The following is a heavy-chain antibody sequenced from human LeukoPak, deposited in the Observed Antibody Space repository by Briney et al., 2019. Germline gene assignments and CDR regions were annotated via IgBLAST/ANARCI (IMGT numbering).Heavy chain of an antibody. D-gene: IGHD4-11*01. J-gene: IGHJ3*01. V-gene: IGHV4-59*08. Sequence: SETLSLTCTVSGGSISSYYWSWIRQPPGKGLEWIGYIYYSGSTNYNPSLKSRVTISVDTSKNQFSLKLSSVTAADTAVYYCARHQAGPYSAWGQGTTVTVSS. CDR3: ARHQAGPYSA. CDR1: GGSISSYY. CDR2: IYYSGST.